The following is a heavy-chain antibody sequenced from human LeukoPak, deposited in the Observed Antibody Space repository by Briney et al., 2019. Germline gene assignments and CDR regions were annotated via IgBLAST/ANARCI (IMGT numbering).Heavy chain of an antibody. CDR1: GGSISSYY. Sequence: PSETLSLTCTVSGGSISSYYWSWIRQPPGKGLEWIGYIYYSGSTNYNPSLKSRVTISVDTSKNQFSLKLSSVTVADTAVYYCAREVRGVSVDVWGKGTTVTVSS. CDR3: AREVRGVSVDV. D-gene: IGHD3-10*01. CDR2: IYYSGST. V-gene: IGHV4-59*01. J-gene: IGHJ6*04.